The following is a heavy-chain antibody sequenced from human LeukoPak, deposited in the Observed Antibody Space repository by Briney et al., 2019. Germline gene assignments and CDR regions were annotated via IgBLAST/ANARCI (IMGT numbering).Heavy chain of an antibody. D-gene: IGHD3-22*01. Sequence: GRSLRLSCAASGFTFDDYAMHWVRQAPGKGLEWVSGISWNSGSIGYADSVKGRFTISRDNAKNSLYLQMNSLRAEDTAVYYCARGAMIVVVPYFDYWGQGTLVTVSS. CDR3: ARGAMIVVVPYFDY. V-gene: IGHV3-9*01. J-gene: IGHJ4*02. CDR1: GFTFDDYA. CDR2: ISWNSGSI.